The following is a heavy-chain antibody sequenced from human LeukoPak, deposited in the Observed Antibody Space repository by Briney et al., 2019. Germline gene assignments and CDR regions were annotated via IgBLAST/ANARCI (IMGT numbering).Heavy chain of an antibody. CDR2: IITSIAI. V-gene: IGHV3-48*02. CDR3: ARDRMGFDY. Sequence: PGGSLRLSCAASGFTFSSYGMHWVRQAPGKGLEWVSYIITSIAIYYADSMKGRFTLSRDNAKNSLYLQMNSLRDEDTAVYYCARDRMGFDYWGQGTMVTVSS. CDR1: GFTFSSYG. D-gene: IGHD2-8*01. J-gene: IGHJ4*02.